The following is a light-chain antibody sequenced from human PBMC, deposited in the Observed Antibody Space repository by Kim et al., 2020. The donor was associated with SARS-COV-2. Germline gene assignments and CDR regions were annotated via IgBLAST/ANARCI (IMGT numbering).Light chain of an antibody. J-gene: IGKJ1*01. CDR2: GAS. CDR3: QQYNNWPL. CDR1: QSVGSN. V-gene: IGKV3-15*01. Sequence: SVSPGERATRPCRASQSVGSNLAWYQQRPGQAPRLLINGASTRATGIPARFSGSGSGTEFTLTISSLQSEDFAVYYCQQYNNWPLFGQGTKVDIK.